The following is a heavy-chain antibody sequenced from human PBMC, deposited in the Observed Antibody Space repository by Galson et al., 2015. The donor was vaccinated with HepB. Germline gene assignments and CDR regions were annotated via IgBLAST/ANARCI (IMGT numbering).Heavy chain of an antibody. CDR3: ARGAAERDY. V-gene: IGHV3-53*01. J-gene: IGHJ4*02. CDR1: GFTVSSNY. CDR2: IYGGGST. D-gene: IGHD6-13*01. Sequence: SLRLSCAASGFTVSSNYMSWVRQAPGKGLEWVALIYGGGSTNYADSVRGRFTISRDTSNNTLYLQMNSLRAEDAAVYYCARGAAERDYWGQGTLVTVSS.